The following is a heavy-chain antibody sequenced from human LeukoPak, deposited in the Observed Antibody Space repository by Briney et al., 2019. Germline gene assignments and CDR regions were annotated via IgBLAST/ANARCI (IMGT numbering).Heavy chain of an antibody. CDR3: AREGLYYYGSGSYYNLLDY. CDR2: IYYSGST. D-gene: IGHD3-10*01. J-gene: IGHJ4*02. V-gene: IGHV4-59*01. Sequence: GSLRLSCAASGFSFDDYGMSWIRQPPGKGLEWIGYIYYSGSTNYNPSLKSRVTISVDTSKNQFSLKLSSVTAADTAVYYCAREGLYYYGSGSYYNLLDYWGQGTLVTVSS. CDR1: GFSFDDYG.